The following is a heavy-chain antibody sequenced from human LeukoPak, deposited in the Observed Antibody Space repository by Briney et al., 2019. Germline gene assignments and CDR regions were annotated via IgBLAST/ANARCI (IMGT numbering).Heavy chain of an antibody. CDR3: ARSGSGSYYLAY. CDR2: IYHSGSS. V-gene: IGHV4-4*02. J-gene: IGHJ4*02. Sequence: SGTLSLTCAVSGGSISSSNWWSWVRQPPGKGLEWIGEIYHSGSSNYNPSLKSRVTIPLDKSKNQFSLNLSSVTAADMAVYYCARSGSGSYYLAYWGQGTLVTVSS. CDR1: GGSISSSNW. D-gene: IGHD3-10*01.